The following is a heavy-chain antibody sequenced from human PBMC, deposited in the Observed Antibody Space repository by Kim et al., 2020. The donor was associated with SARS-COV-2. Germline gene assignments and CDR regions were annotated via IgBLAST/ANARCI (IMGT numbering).Heavy chain of an antibody. J-gene: IGHJ5*02. V-gene: IGHV3-48*02. Sequence: GGSLRLSCAASGFTFSSYSMNWVRQAPGKGLEWVSYISSSSSTIYYADSVKGRFTISRDNAKNSLYLQMNSLRDEDTAVYYCARGGGEGIAVAANWFDPWGQGTLVTVSS. CDR3: ARGGGEGIAVAANWFDP. D-gene: IGHD6-19*01. CDR2: ISSSSSTI. CDR1: GFTFSSYS.